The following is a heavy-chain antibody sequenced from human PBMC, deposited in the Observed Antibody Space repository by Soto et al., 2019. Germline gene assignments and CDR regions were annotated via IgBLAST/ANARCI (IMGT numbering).Heavy chain of an antibody. J-gene: IGHJ4*02. Sequence: GGSERRSGARCGCTYIIYSISCDRQAPGKGLEWVSYISSSSSTIYYADSVKGRFTISRDNAKNSLYLQMNSLRAEDTAVYYCARERAARSFDYRGQGTLVTVSS. CDR2: ISSSSSTI. CDR1: GCTYIIYS. CDR3: ARERAARSFDY. V-gene: IGHV3-48*01. D-gene: IGHD6-6*01.